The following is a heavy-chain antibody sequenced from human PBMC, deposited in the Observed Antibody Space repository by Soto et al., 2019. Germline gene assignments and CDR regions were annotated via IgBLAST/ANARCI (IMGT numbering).Heavy chain of an antibody. CDR3: ARVPHYYEVSGYLAFDF. J-gene: IGHJ4*01. Sequence: QVRLQESGPGVVRPSGTLSLTCAVSGGSISSTNWWNWVRQPPGKGLEWIGEIYDSGRAHYNPSLQSRVTILVDTSNNPFSLKLESVTAADTAVYFCARVPHYYEVSGYLAFDFWGPGTLVTVSS. CDR1: GGSISSTNW. CDR2: IYDSGRA. D-gene: IGHD3-22*01. V-gene: IGHV4-4*02.